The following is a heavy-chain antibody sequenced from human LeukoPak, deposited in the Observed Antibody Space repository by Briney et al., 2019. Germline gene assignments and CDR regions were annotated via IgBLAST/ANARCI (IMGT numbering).Heavy chain of an antibody. J-gene: IGHJ6*03. V-gene: IGHV1-2*02. D-gene: IGHD5-12*01. CDR3: ARGGSGYDLHYYYYYMDV. Sequence: ASVKVSCKASGYTFTGYYMHWVRQAPGQGLEWMGWINPNSGGTNYAQKFQGRVTMTRDTSISTAYMELSRLRSDDTAVYYCARGGSGYDLHYYYYYMDVWGKGTTVTVSS. CDR1: GYTFTGYY. CDR2: INPNSGGT.